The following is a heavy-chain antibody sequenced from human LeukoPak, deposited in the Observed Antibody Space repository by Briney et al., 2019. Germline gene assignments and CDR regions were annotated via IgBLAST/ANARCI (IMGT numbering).Heavy chain of an antibody. V-gene: IGHV3-53*01. Sequence: GGSLRPSCAASGFTFNSYAMSWVRQAPGKGLEWVSVIYSGGSTYYADSVKGRFTISRDNSKNTLYLQMNSLRAEDTAVYYCARGIVLPVDNDAFDIWGQGTMVTVSS. D-gene: IGHD2-8*01. CDR3: ARGIVLPVDNDAFDI. CDR1: GFTFNSYA. J-gene: IGHJ3*02. CDR2: IYSGGST.